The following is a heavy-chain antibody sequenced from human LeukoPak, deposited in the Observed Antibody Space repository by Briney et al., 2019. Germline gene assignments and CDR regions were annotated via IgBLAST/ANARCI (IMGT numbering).Heavy chain of an antibody. V-gene: IGHV4-59*08. CDR3: ASSLHLQRYSGGLNY. CDR1: GGSISSYY. CDR2: IYYSGST. J-gene: IGHJ4*02. D-gene: IGHD1-26*01. Sequence: SETLSLTCTVSGGSISSYYWSWIRQPPGKGLEWIGYIYYSGSTNYSPSLKSRVTISVDTSKNQFSLKLSSVTAADTAVYYCASSLHLQRYSGGLNYWGQGTLVSVSS.